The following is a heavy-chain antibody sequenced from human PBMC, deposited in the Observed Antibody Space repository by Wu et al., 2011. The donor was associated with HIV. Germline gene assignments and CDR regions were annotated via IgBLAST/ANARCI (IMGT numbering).Heavy chain of an antibody. V-gene: IGHV5-51*01. D-gene: IGHD1-26*01. CDR1: GYDFSSDW. Sequence: QSGAEVKKPGESLKISCKGSGYDFSSDWIGWVRQVPGKGLEWMGIMYPLDSDIKYSPSFQGHVTLSADQSISTAYLQWSSLKASDTGIYYCVRRWVGATTGLDAWGQGTLVTVSS. CDR2: MYPLDSDI. J-gene: IGHJ5*02. CDR3: VRRWVGATTGLDA.